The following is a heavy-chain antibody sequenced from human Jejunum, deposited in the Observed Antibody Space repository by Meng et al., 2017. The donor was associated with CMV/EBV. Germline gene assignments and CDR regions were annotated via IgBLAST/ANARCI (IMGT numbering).Heavy chain of an antibody. D-gene: IGHD1-1*01. J-gene: IGHJ4*02. CDR1: TFNSYT. CDR3: ATSTATTSNFGRVWNS. V-gene: IGHV1-69*02. Sequence: TFNSYTINGVRHAPGQGLEWMGSIIPILDIANSAQNFQGRLTIIADRSTSTAYMELTSLRSDDTAVYYCATSTATTSNFGRVWNSWGQGTEVTVSS. CDR2: IIPILDIA.